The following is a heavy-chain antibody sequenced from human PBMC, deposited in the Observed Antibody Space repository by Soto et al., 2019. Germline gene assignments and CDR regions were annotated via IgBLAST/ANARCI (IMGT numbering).Heavy chain of an antibody. CDR1: GYTLTNSFSSYW. V-gene: IGHV5-51*01. J-gene: IGHJ6*02. CDR2: IYPGASDT. CDR3: ARTYYDFWSGYCTELGHYYGMDV. Sequence: LGESLKISCQGFGYTLTNSFSSYWIGWVRQMPGKGLEWMGIIYPGASDTRYSPSFQGQVTISADKSISTAYLQWSSLKASDTAMYYCARTYYDFWSGYCTELGHYYGMDVWGQGTTVTVSS. D-gene: IGHD3-3*01.